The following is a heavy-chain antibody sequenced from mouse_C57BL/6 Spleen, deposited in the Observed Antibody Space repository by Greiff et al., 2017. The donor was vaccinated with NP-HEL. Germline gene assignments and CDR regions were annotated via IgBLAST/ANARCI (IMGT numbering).Heavy chain of an antibody. V-gene: IGHV1-64*01. CDR2: IHPNSGST. Sequence: VQLQQPGAELVKPGASVKLSCKASGYTFTSYWMHWVKQRPGQGLEWIGMIHPNSGSTNYNEKFKSKATLTVDKSSSTAYMQLSSLTSEDSAVYYCARSGYYGNRAMDYWGQGTSVTVSS. CDR1: GYTFTSYW. CDR3: ARSGYYGNRAMDY. J-gene: IGHJ4*01. D-gene: IGHD2-1*01.